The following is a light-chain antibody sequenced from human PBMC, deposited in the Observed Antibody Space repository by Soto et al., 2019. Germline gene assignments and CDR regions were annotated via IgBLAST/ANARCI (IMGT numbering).Light chain of an antibody. Sequence: ETVLTQSPGTLSLSPGERATLSSRASQSVSSSYLAWYQQKPSQAPRLLIYGASSRATGIPDKFSGSGSGTDFTLTISRLEPEDFAVYYCQQYGSSPPTFGQGTKVDIK. J-gene: IGKJ1*01. CDR1: QSVSSSY. CDR3: QQYGSSPPT. V-gene: IGKV3-20*01. CDR2: GAS.